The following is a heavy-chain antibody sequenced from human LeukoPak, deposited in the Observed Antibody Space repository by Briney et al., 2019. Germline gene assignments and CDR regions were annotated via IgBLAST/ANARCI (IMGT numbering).Heavy chain of an antibody. CDR1: GYTFTSYD. J-gene: IGHJ4*02. CDR2: MNPNSGNT. Sequence: ASVKVSCKASGYTFTSYDINWVRQATGQGLERMGWMNPNSGNTGYAQKFQGRVTITRNTSISTAYMELSSLRSEDTAVYYCARGNRGSSSFDYWGQGTLVTVSS. D-gene: IGHD6-6*01. CDR3: ARGNRGSSSFDY. V-gene: IGHV1-8*03.